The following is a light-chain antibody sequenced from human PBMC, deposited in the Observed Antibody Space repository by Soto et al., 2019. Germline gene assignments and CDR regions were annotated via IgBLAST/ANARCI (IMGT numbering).Light chain of an antibody. J-gene: IGKJ3*01. CDR3: QQYNNWPLT. CDR1: QSVSSY. V-gene: IGKV3-11*01. CDR2: DAS. Sequence: EIVLTQSPATLSFSPGERATLSCRASQSVSSYLAWYQQKPGQAPRLLIYDASNRATGIPARFSGSGSGTEFTLTISSLQSEDFAVYYCQQYNNWPLTFGQGTKVDI.